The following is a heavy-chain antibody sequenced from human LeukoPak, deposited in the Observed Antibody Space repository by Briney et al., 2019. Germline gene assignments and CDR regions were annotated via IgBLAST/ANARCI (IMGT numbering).Heavy chain of an antibody. J-gene: IGHJ4*02. CDR2: IYNSGST. CDR3: ARDCSGGTCDGPY. CDR1: GGSISSGGSY. V-gene: IGHV4-31*03. D-gene: IGHD2-15*01. Sequence: SEPLSLSCTVSGGSISSGGSYWSWLRQHPGKGLEWIGYIYNSGSTYYNPSLKSRVTISADTSKNQFSLKLSSVTAADTAVYYCARDCSGGTCDGPYWGQGTLVTVSS.